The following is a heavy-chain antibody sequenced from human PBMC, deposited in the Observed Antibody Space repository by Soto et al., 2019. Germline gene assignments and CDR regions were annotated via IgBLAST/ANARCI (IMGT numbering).Heavy chain of an antibody. CDR3: ARRDHKGYFSVLTDF. Sequence: TLALTCTVCSGCITSGGHYWGWIRQYPGKGLEWIGHIYDSGNMYFYNPSLKSRVTISADTSRNQFSLSLSSLTAADTAVYYCARRDHKGYFSVLTDFWGQGILVTVPS. J-gene: IGHJ4*02. CDR2: IYDSGNMY. V-gene: IGHV4-31*03. D-gene: IGHD3-10*02. CDR1: SGCITSGGHY.